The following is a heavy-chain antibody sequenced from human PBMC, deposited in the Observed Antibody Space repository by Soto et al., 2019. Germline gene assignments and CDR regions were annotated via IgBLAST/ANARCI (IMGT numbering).Heavy chain of an antibody. CDR2: IDPRDSYP. V-gene: IGHV5-10-1*01. J-gene: IGHJ4*02. D-gene: IGHD2-2*01. Sequence: GESLKISCKGSGYSFTSYWISWVRQMPGKGLEWMGRIDPRDSYPNYSPSLQGHVTISIAKSTSTAYLQWSSLKASDTAIYYWARLRGPGYCTSTSCEPFDYWGQGTLVTVSS. CDR1: GYSFTSYW. CDR3: ARLRGPGYCTSTSCEPFDY.